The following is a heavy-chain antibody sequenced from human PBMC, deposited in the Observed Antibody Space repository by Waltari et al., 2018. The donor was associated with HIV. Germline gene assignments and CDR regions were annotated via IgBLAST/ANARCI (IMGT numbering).Heavy chain of an antibody. D-gene: IGHD6-19*01. V-gene: IGHV3-9*01. Sequence: EVQLVESGGGLVQPGRSLRTPCAASGFTFDDYAMHWVRQAPGKGLGWVSGISWNSGSIGYADSVKGRFTISRDNAKNSLYLQMNSLRAEDTALYYCAKDINGVAGYFDYWGQGTLVTVSS. CDR3: AKDINGVAGYFDY. CDR1: GFTFDDYA. J-gene: IGHJ4*02. CDR2: ISWNSGSI.